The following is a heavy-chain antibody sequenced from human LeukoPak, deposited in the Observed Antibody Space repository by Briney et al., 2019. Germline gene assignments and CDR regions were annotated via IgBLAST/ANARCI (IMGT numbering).Heavy chain of an antibody. CDR3: TRVATLTIAADY. CDR2: IYPGDSDT. J-gene: IGHJ4*02. D-gene: IGHD4-11*01. Sequence: GESLKISCKGSGYIFSTYWIGWVRQMPGKGLEWMGIIYPGDSDTRYSPSFQGQVTISADKSISTAYLQWSSLKASDTAMYFCTRVATLTIAADYWGQGTLVTVSS. V-gene: IGHV5-51*01. CDR1: GYIFSTYW.